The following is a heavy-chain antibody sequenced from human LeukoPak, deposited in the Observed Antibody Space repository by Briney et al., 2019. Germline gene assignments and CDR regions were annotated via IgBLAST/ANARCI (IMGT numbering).Heavy chain of an antibody. J-gene: IGHJ4*02. CDR2: IWYDGSNK. CDR3: ARDRGCSGGSCYGIIDY. Sequence: GGSLRLSCSASGFTFSSYGMHWVRQAPGKGLGWVAVIWYDGSNKYYADSVKGRFTISRDNYTLYLQMNSLRAEDTAVYYCARDRGCSGGSCYGIIDYWGQGTLVTVSS. D-gene: IGHD2-15*01. CDR1: GFTFSSYG. V-gene: IGHV3-33*01.